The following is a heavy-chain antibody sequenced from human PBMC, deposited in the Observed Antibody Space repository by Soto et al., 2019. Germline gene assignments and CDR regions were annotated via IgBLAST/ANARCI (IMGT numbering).Heavy chain of an antibody. V-gene: IGHV3-23*01. CDR2: ISGPGETT. D-gene: IGHD3-3*02. CDR1: GFTFSNYA. Sequence: GGSLRLSCVASGFTFSNYAMSWVRQAPGKGLEWVSTISGPGETTFYADSVNGRFTISRDNSKTTLYLQVSSLRAEDTAVFYCGKHFFPKNGDQDPFDLWCQGTMVTVSS. CDR3: GKHFFPKNGDQDPFDL. J-gene: IGHJ3*01.